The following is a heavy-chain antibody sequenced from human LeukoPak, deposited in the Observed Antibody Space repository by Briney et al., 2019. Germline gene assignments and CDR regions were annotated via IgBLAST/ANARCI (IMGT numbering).Heavy chain of an antibody. J-gene: IGHJ4*02. Sequence: SGGSLRLSCAAPGFTFNNYAMTWVRQAPGKGLDWVSSITTSGDSTNYADSVKGRFTISRDNSKNTLYLHMNSLRAEDTAVYYCAGGSTEDNNAYAYWGQGSLVTVSS. CDR3: AGGSTEDNNAYAY. V-gene: IGHV3-23*01. CDR2: ITTSGDST. D-gene: IGHD3-16*01. CDR1: GFTFNNYA.